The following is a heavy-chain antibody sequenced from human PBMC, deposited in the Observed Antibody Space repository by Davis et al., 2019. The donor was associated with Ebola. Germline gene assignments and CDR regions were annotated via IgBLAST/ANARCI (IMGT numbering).Heavy chain of an antibody. CDR1: GFTFSNYW. CDR2: IKQDGSEK. CDR3: ATQRAVAGYYYYYGMDV. D-gene: IGHD6-19*01. J-gene: IGHJ6*04. V-gene: IGHV3-7*01. Sequence: GESLKIPCAASGFTFSNYWMSWVRQAPGKGLEWVANIKQDGSEKYYVDSVKGRFTISRDNAKNSLYLQMNSLRAEDTAVYYCATQRAVAGYYYYYGMDVWGKGTTVTVSS.